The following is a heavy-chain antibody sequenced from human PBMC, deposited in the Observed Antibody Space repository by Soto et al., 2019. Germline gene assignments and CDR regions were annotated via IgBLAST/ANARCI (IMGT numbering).Heavy chain of an antibody. D-gene: IGHD1-26*01. CDR3: ARPKVLRRHGAMDI. CDR2: INHSGST. J-gene: IGHJ3*02. Sequence: SETLSLTCTIYNGSFSGYYWGWLRQPPGKGLEWIGHINHSGSTTYNPSLKSRVTIAVDTSENHFSLRLSSMTAADTAVYYCARPKVLRRHGAMDIWGQGTMVTVSS. V-gene: IGHV4-34*01. CDR1: NGSFSGYY.